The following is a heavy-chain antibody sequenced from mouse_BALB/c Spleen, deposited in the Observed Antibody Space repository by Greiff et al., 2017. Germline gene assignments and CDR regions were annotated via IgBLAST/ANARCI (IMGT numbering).Heavy chain of an antibody. D-gene: IGHD1-2*01. CDR1: GYTFTDYA. CDR2: ISTYYGDA. Sequence: QVQLQQSGAELVRPGVSVKISCKGSGYTFTDYAMHWVKQSHAKSLEWIGVISTYYGDASYNQKFKGKATMTVDKSSSTAYMELARLTSEDSAIYYCARDERVLRLRYAMDYWGQGTSVTVSS. J-gene: IGHJ4*01. V-gene: IGHV1S137*01. CDR3: ARDERVLRLRYAMDY.